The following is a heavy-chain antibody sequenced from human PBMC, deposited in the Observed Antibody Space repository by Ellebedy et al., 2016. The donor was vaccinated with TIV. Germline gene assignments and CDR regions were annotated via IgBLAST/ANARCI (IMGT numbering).Heavy chain of an antibody. V-gene: IGHV3-66*01. J-gene: IGHJ4*02. D-gene: IGHD2/OR15-2a*01. CDR2: IYSGGTT. Sequence: GESLKISCTASGFAVTYNYMNWVRQAPGKGLEWVSVIYSGGTTNYADSVKGRFAISRDNSKNTMYLQMNSLRAEDTAVYYCARAVLRDYWGQGTLVTVSS. CDR1: GFAVTYNY. CDR3: ARAVLRDY.